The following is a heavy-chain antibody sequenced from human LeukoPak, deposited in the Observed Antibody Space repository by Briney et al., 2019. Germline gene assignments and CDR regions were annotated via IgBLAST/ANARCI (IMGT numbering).Heavy chain of an antibody. CDR3: AKDHQRIAARPGALDY. Sequence: GRSLRLSCAASGFTFSSYGMHWVRQAPGKGLEWVAVIWYGGSNKYYADSVKGRFTISRDNSKNTLYLQMNSLRAEDTAVYYCAKDHQRIAARPGALDYWGQGTLVTVSS. D-gene: IGHD6-6*01. CDR2: IWYGGSNK. V-gene: IGHV3-30*18. CDR1: GFTFSSYG. J-gene: IGHJ4*02.